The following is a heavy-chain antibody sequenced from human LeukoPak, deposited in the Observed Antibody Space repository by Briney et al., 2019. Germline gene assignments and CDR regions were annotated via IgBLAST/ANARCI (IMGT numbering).Heavy chain of an antibody. V-gene: IGHV3-23*01. D-gene: IGHD4/OR15-4a*01. J-gene: IGHJ4*02. CDR2: INGSGSST. CDR3: EKDFDTMVTTFHY. Sequence: GGSLRLSCAASGFTFSSYAMSWVRNAPPKGLDWDSGINGSGSSTYYADPAKGRCTISRDNSKNTVNLQMNSLRAEDTAVYYCEKDFDTMVTTFHYWGQGTLVTVSS. CDR1: GFTFSSYA.